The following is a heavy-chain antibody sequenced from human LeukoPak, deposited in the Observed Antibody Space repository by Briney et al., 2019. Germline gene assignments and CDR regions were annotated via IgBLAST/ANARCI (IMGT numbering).Heavy chain of an antibody. CDR3: ASRSGSYPY. CDR2: ISYDGTNK. Sequence: GGSLRLSCAASGFTVSSNYMSWVRQAPGKGLEWVAVISYDGTNKYYADSVRGRFTISRDNSKNTLYLEMNSLRGEDTAVYFCASRSGSYPYWGQGTLVTVSS. V-gene: IGHV3-30-3*01. CDR1: GFTVSSNY. J-gene: IGHJ4*02. D-gene: IGHD1-26*01.